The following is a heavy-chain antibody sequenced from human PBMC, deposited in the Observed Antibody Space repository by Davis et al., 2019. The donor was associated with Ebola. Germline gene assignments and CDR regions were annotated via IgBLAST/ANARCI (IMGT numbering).Heavy chain of an antibody. Sequence: SVQVSCKASAVTFSSYTISWVRQAPGQGLEWMGRIIPMLGITNYAQKFQGRVTISADKSTSTAYMELSSLRSEDTAVYYCARDQSGSYSYWYFDLWGRGTLVTVSS. CDR2: IIPMLGIT. D-gene: IGHD1-26*01. CDR1: AVTFSSYT. J-gene: IGHJ2*01. CDR3: ARDQSGSYSYWYFDL. V-gene: IGHV1-69*04.